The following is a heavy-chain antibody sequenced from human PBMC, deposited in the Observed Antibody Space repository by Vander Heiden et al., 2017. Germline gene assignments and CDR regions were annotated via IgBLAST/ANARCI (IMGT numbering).Heavy chain of an antibody. CDR1: GYSFSDYG. Sequence: QVQLVQSGAEVKKPGASVTVSCKPSGYSFSDYGIIWVRQAPGQGLEWMGGISAYTGNTNYAQQFQARVTMTTDTSTGTAYMALRSLRSDDAAVYYCARDWGFRGIDYWGQGTQVTVS. D-gene: IGHD3-10*01. CDR3: ARDWGFRGIDY. V-gene: IGHV1-18*01. CDR2: ISAYTGNT. J-gene: IGHJ4*02.